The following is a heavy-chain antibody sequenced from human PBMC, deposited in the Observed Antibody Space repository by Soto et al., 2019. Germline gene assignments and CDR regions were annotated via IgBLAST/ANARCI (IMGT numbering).Heavy chain of an antibody. D-gene: IGHD2-15*01. Sequence: EVQLVESGGGLVQPGRSLRLSCAASGFTFDDYAMHWVRQAPGKGLEWVSGISWNSGSIGYADSVKGRFTISRDNAKNSLYLQMNSLRAEDTALYYCAKDGGYWGQGTXVX. CDR2: ISWNSGSI. CDR3: AKDGGY. CDR1: GFTFDDYA. J-gene: IGHJ4*02. V-gene: IGHV3-9*01.